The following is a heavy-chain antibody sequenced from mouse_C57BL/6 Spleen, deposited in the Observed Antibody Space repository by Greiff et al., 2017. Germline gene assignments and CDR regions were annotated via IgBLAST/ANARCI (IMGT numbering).Heavy chain of an antibody. CDR3: ARVGTGLKDYAMDY. Sequence: QVQLKQPGAELVRPGSSVKLSCKASGYTFTSYWMHWVKQRPIQGLEWIGNIDPSDSETHYNQKFKDKATLTVDKSSSTAYMQLSSLTSEDSAVYYCARVGTGLKDYAMDYWGQGTSVTVSS. D-gene: IGHD3-3*01. CDR1: GYTFTSYW. CDR2: IDPSDSET. J-gene: IGHJ4*01. V-gene: IGHV1-52*01.